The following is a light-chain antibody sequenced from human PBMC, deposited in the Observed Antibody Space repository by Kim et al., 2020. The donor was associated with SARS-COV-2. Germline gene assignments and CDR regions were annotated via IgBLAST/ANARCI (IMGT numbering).Light chain of an antibody. Sequence: QSVLTQPPSVSGTPGQRVTIPCTGSSSNIGAGYDVHWYQQLPGTAPKLLIFSNNNRPSGVPDRISGSKSGTSAALAITGLQPEDEADYYCQSYDTRLSGWVFGGGTKLTVL. CDR3: QSYDTRLSGWV. CDR2: SNN. V-gene: IGLV1-40*01. J-gene: IGLJ3*02. CDR1: SSNIGAGYD.